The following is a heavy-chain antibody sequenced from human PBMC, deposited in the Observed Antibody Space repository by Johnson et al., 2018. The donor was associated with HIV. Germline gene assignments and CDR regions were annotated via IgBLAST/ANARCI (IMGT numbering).Heavy chain of an antibody. J-gene: IGHJ3*02. V-gene: IGHV3-9*01. CDR1: GFTFDDYA. CDR3: AKDERQMGGWSHAFDI. Sequence: VQLVESGGGFVQPGRSLRLSCAASGFTFDDYAMHWVRQAPGKGLEWVSGISWNSGSIGYADSVKGRFTISRDNSKNTLYLQMNSLRAEDTAVYYCAKDERQMGGWSHAFDIWDQGTMVTVSS. D-gene: IGHD3-16*01. CDR2: ISWNSGSI.